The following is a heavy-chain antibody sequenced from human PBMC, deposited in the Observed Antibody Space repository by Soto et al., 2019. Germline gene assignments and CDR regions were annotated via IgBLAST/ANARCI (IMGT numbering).Heavy chain of an antibody. CDR3: AIDHAIYGYDILTGFDY. CDR2: ISGSGGST. CDR1: GFTFSSYA. Sequence: GGSLRLSCAASGFTFSSYAMSWVRQAPGKGLEWVSAISGSGGSTYYADSVKGRFTISRDNSKNTLYLQMNSLRAEDTAVYYCAIDHAIYGYDILTGFDYWGQGTLVTVSS. D-gene: IGHD3-9*01. J-gene: IGHJ4*02. V-gene: IGHV3-23*01.